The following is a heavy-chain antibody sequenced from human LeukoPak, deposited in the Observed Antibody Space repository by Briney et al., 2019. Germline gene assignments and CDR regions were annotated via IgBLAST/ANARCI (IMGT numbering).Heavy chain of an antibody. CDR3: ASRAGTMVRGVIIAGWFDP. CDR1: GGSISSSSYY. Sequence: SETLSLTCTVSGGSISSSSYYWGWIRQPPGKGLEWIGSIYYSGSTYYNPSLKSRVTISVDTSKNKFSLKLSSVTAADTAVYYCASRAGTMVRGVIIAGWFDPWGQGTLVTVSS. J-gene: IGHJ5*02. V-gene: IGHV4-39*01. D-gene: IGHD3-10*01. CDR2: IYYSGST.